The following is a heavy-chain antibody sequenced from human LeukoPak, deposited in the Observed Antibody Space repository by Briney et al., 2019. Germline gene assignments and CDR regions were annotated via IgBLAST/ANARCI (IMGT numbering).Heavy chain of an antibody. V-gene: IGHV1-2*02. CDR3: ARDHPEIIVVVPPAIRPPNWFDP. D-gene: IGHD2-2*01. Sequence: GASVKVSCKASGYTFTGYYMHWVRQAPGQGLEWMGWINPNSGGTNYAQKFQGRVTMTRDTSISTAYMELSRLRSDDTAVYYCARDHPEIIVVVPPAIRPPNWFDPWGQGTLVTVSS. CDR1: GYTFTGYY. CDR2: INPNSGGT. J-gene: IGHJ5*02.